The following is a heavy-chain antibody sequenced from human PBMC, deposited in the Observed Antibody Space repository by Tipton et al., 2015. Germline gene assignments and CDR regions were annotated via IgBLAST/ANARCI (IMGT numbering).Heavy chain of an antibody. CDR3: ARFRYYGSGTERGYFHGLDV. CDR1: GGSIDSYY. V-gene: IGHV4-59*01. CDR2: IDFRGST. Sequence: TLSLTCTVSGGSIDSYYWSWIRQPPGKRLEWIGYIDFRGSTEYNPSVKSRVSISVDRSKNQFSLRLNSVTAADTAVYYCARFRYYGSGTERGYFHGLDVWGQGTPVTVSS. J-gene: IGHJ6*02. D-gene: IGHD3-10*01.